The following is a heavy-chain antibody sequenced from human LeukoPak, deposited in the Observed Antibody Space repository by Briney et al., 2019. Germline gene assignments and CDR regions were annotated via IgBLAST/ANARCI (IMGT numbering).Heavy chain of an antibody. CDR3: GALTGF. CDR1: GFTLSSTW. J-gene: IGHJ4*02. Sequence: TGGSLRLSCAASGFTLSSTWMHWVRQAPGKGLVWVSHIKGDETTTYADSVKGRFTISRDNTKNTLYLQMNSLRDEDTAVYYCGALTGFWGQGTLVTVSS. V-gene: IGHV3-74*01. D-gene: IGHD1-26*01. CDR2: IKGDETT.